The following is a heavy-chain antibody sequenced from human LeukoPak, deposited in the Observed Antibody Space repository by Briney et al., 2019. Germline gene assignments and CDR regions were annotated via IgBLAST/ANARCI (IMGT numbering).Heavy chain of an antibody. CDR3: AIRITILYYMDV. Sequence: SVKVSCKASGGTFSSYAISWVRQAPGQGLEWMGGIIPIFGTANYAQKFQGRVTITTDESTSTAYMELSSLRSVDTAVYYCAIRITILYYMDVWGKGTTVTVSS. J-gene: IGHJ6*03. CDR1: GGTFSSYA. V-gene: IGHV1-69*05. CDR2: IIPIFGTA. D-gene: IGHD3-3*01.